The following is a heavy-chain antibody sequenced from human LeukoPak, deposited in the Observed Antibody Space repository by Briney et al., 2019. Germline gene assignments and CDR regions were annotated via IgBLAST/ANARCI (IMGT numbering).Heavy chain of an antibody. CDR1: GSSLSIYY. D-gene: IGHD3-10*01. CDR3: ARRVRGVIYPFDYSYYMDV. CDR2: ISSSGST. V-gene: IGHV4-59*12. Sequence: SETLSLTCTVSGSSLSIYYWSWIRQPPGKGLEWIGYISSSGSTNYNPSLKSRVTISVDTSKNQFSLKLSSVTAADTAVYYCARRVRGVIYPFDYSYYMDVWGKGTTVTISS. J-gene: IGHJ6*03.